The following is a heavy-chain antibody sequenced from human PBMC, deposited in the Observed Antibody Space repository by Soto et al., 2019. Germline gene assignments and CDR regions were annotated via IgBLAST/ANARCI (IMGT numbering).Heavy chain of an antibody. CDR3: TLHIVVVTSVHNYFNH. V-gene: IGHV3-15*01. Sequence: EVQLVDSGGGMVKPGGSLTLSCAASGFTFSNAWMSWVRQAPGKGLEWVGRIKSKTDGETTDYAAPVKGRFTISRDDSKNTMYLQMNSLQIEDTAVYYCTLHIVVVTSVHNYFNHWGLGTLVTVSS. CDR1: GFTFSNAW. CDR2: IKSKTDGETT. D-gene: IGHD2-21*02. J-gene: IGHJ5*02.